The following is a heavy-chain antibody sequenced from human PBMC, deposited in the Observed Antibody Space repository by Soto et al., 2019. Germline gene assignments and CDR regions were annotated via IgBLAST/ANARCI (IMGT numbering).Heavy chain of an antibody. CDR2: INHSGST. Sequence: SSETLSLTCAFYGGSFSGYYWSWIRQPPGKGLEWIGEINHSGSTNYNPSLKSRVTISVDTSKNQFSLKLSSVTAADTAVYYCARLPLSGTKPLYYYYGMDVWGQGTTVTVSS. D-gene: IGHD2-8*01. V-gene: IGHV4-34*01. CDR1: GGSFSGYY. J-gene: IGHJ6*02. CDR3: ARLPLSGTKPLYYYYGMDV.